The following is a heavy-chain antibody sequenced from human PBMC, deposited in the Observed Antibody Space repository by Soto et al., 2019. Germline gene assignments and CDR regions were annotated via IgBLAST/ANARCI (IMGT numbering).Heavy chain of an antibody. Sequence: PGGSLRLSCAASGFTFSSYWMHWVRQAPGKGLVWVSRINSDGSSTSYADSVKGRFTISRDNAKNTLYLQMNSLRAEDTAVYYCARGGPYDILTGYDRYHYGMAFWGQGTSVTVSS. CDR2: INSDGSST. CDR3: ARGGPYDILTGYDRYHYGMAF. D-gene: IGHD3-9*01. CDR1: GFTFSSYW. J-gene: IGHJ6*02. V-gene: IGHV3-74*01.